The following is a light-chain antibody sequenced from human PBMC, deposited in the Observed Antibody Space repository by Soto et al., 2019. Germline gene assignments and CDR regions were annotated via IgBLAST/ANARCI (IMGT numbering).Light chain of an antibody. CDR1: QSVASNY. CDR2: GAS. Sequence: EIVLTQSPGTLSLSPGERATLSCRASQSVASNYLACYQQKPGQTPRLLIYGASNRATDIPDRFSGSGSGTDFTLTMSSLEPEDFAVYYCQQYGISPPYTFGQGTKLEIK. V-gene: IGKV3-20*01. CDR3: QQYGISPPYT. J-gene: IGKJ2*01.